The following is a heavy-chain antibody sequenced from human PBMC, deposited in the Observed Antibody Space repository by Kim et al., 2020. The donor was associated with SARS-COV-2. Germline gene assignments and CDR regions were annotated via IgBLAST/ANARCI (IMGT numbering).Heavy chain of an antibody. D-gene: IGHD3-22*01. V-gene: IGHV4-31*02. Sequence: PSLKSRVTISVDTSKNQFSLKLRSVTVADTAVYYCARAGITMIVVVSAFDIWGQGTMVTVSS. J-gene: IGHJ3*02. CDR3: ARAGITMIVVVSAFDI.